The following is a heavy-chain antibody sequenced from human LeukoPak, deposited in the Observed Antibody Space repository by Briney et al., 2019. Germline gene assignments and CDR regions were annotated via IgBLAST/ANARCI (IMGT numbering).Heavy chain of an antibody. D-gene: IGHD6-13*01. V-gene: IGHV4-38-2*02. Sequence: SETLSLTCTVSGYSISSGYYWGWIRQPPGKGLEWIGSIYHSGSTYYNPSLKSRVTISVDTSKNQFSLKLSSVTAADTAVYYCAREQMSAAGPLFDYWGQGALVTVSS. CDR2: IYHSGST. CDR3: AREQMSAAGPLFDY. J-gene: IGHJ4*02. CDR1: GYSISSGYY.